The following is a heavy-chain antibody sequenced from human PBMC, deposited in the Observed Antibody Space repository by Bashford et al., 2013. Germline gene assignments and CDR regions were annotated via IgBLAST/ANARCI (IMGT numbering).Heavy chain of an antibody. V-gene: IGHV1-69*13. Sequence: SVKVSCIASGGTFARRGFNWVRQAPGQGFEWMGGIIPAYGTTNSAQKFQGRVTITADESTSTVYMELSSLRSDDTAVYYCARDGSGYDFWSGYYRGGNWFDPWGQGTLVTVSS. J-gene: IGHJ5*02. CDR3: ARDGSGYDFWSGYYRGGNWFDP. CDR1: GGTFARRG. CDR2: IIPAYGTT. D-gene: IGHD3-3*01.